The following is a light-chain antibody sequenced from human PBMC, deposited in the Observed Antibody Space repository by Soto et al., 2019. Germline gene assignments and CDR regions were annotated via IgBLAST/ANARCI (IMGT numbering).Light chain of an antibody. J-gene: IGKJ5*01. CDR1: QTVSSNY. CDR3: QQRSNWHSIT. CDR2: GAS. Sequence: EILLTQSPGTLSLSPGERATLSCRASQTVSSNYLAWYQQKPGQAPRFLIYGASSRATGIPDRFSGSGSGTDFTLTISRLEHEDFAVYYCQQRSNWHSITFGQGTRLEIK. V-gene: IGKV3D-20*02.